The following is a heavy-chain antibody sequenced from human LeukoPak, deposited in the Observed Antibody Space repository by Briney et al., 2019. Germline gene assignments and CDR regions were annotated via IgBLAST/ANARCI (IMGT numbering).Heavy chain of an antibody. D-gene: IGHD3-22*01. CDR3: ARDSRGYYDSSGYFDY. Sequence: SETLSLTCTVSGDSVSSDSYYWSWIRQPPGKGLEWIAYIYYSGTTKYNPSLKSRVTIAVVTSKNHFSLKLSSVTAADTAVYYCARDSRGYYDSSGYFDYWGQGTLVTVSS. J-gene: IGHJ4*02. CDR2: IYYSGTT. CDR1: GDSVSSDSYY. V-gene: IGHV4-61*03.